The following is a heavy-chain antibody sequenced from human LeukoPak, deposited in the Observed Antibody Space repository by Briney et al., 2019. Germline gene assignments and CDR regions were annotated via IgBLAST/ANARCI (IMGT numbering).Heavy chain of an antibody. V-gene: IGHV4-59*01. D-gene: IGHD4-23*01. CDR1: GGSISSYY. CDR2: IYYSGST. CDR3: ASLVVTPVSSWFDP. J-gene: IGHJ5*02. Sequence: SETLSLTCTVSGGSISSYYWSWIRQPPGKGLEWIGYIYYSGSTNYNPSLKSRVTISVDTSKNQFSLKLSSVTAADTAVYYCASLVVTPVSSWFDPWGQGTLVTVSS.